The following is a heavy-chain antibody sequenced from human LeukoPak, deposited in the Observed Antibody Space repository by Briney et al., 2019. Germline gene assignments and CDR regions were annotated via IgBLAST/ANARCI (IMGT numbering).Heavy chain of an antibody. CDR2: IKQDGREK. D-gene: IGHD2-2*02. J-gene: IGHJ4*02. CDR3: ARLWGYCSSTSCYK. CDR1: GFTSSSYW. Sequence: PGGCLRLSCAPSGFTSSSYWMSWVRHPPERGREWVANIKQDGREKYYVDSVKGRFTISRDNAKNSLYLQMNSLRAEDTAVYYCARLWGYCSSTSCYKWGQGTLVTVSS. V-gene: IGHV3-7*01.